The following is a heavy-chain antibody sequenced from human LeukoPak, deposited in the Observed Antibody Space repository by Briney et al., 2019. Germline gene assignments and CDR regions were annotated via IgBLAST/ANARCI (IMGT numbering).Heavy chain of an antibody. Sequence: GGSLRLSCAASGFTFTTFWMSWVRQAPGKGLEWVANINQDGSAKRYLDSVKGRFTITRDNAKNSLDLQMNSLRVEDTAVYYCARGTGVDYWGQGTLVSVSS. V-gene: IGHV3-7*01. J-gene: IGHJ4*02. D-gene: IGHD3-10*01. CDR2: INQDGSAK. CDR1: GFTFTTFW. CDR3: ARGTGVDY.